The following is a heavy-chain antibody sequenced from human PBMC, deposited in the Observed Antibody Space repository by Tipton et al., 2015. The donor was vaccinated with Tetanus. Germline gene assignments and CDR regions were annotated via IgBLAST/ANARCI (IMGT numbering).Heavy chain of an antibody. CDR2: ISYSSTSI. CDR1: GFSFRDFG. J-gene: IGHJ5*01. Sequence: SLRLSCAGSGFSFRDFGMNWVRQAPGKGLKWVSYISYSSTSIYYAGSVKGRFAVSRDNAKKSLYLQMNTLRDEGTAVYYCARRGEARANWFDSWGQGTLVTVSS. V-gene: IGHV3-48*02. CDR3: ARRGEARANWFDS. D-gene: IGHD2-21*01.